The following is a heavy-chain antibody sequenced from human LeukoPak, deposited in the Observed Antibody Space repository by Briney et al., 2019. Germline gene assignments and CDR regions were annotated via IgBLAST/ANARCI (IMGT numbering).Heavy chain of an antibody. CDR1: GYTFTGYY. CDR2: INPNSGGT. CDR3: ARDPDGPYYYGMDV. V-gene: IGHV1-2*02. J-gene: IGHJ6*02. Sequence: AASVKVSCKASGYTFTGYYMHWVRQAPGQGLEWMGWINPNSGGTNCAQKFQGRVTMTRDTSISTAYMELSRLRSDDTAVYYSARDPDGPYYYGMDVWGQGTTVTVSS.